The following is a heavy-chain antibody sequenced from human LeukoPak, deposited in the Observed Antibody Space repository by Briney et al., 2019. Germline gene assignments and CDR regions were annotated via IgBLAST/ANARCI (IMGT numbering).Heavy chain of an antibody. D-gene: IGHD2-2*01. Sequence: GGSLRLSCAASGFTFSSYTMNWVRQAPGKGLEWVSSISGSSSYIYYADSVTGRFTISRDNAKNSLYLQMNSLRAEDTAVYYCARGCTSSSCYDYWGQGTLVTVSS. J-gene: IGHJ4*02. CDR3: ARGCTSSSCYDY. V-gene: IGHV3-21*01. CDR1: GFTFSSYT. CDR2: ISGSSSYI.